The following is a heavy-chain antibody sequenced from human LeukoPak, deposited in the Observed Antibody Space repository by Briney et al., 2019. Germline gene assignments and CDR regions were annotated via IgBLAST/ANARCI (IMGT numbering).Heavy chain of an antibody. CDR1: GGSISSSSYY. D-gene: IGHD5-24*01. J-gene: IGHJ4*02. CDR2: IYYSGST. Sequence: PSETLSLTCTVSGGSISSSSYYWGWIRQPPGKGLEWIGSIYYSGSTYYNPSLKSRVTISVDKSKNQFSLKTSALTGADTAVYYWARRGDGYGHFDFWGQGTLVTVSS. CDR3: ARRGDGYGHFDF. V-gene: IGHV4-39*07.